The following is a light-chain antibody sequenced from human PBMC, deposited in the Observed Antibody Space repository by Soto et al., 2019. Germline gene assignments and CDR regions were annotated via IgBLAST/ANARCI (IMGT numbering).Light chain of an antibody. V-gene: IGKV1-9*01. CDR1: QGIRTY. CDR2: SAS. J-gene: IGKJ5*01. Sequence: IHRTHSPATLSGSVGYRVTITCRASQGIRTYLAWYQQKPGKAPKLLIYSASTLQSGVPSRFSGSGSGTEFTLSISSLQPDDFGTYYCQEYNAYSMTFGQGTRLEIK. CDR3: QEYNAYSMT.